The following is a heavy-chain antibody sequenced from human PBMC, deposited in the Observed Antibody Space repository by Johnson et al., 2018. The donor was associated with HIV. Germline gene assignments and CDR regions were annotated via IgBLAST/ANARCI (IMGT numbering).Heavy chain of an antibody. CDR3: RARIVLEGRVLPDAFDI. V-gene: IGHV3-23*04. D-gene: IGHD3-22*01. CDR2: ISGSGGST. J-gene: IGHJ3*02. Sequence: VQLVESGGGLVKPGGSLRLSCAVSGLSVSINYITWVRQAPGKGLEWVSAISGSGGSTYYADSVKGRFTISRDNSKNTLHLQMNSLRAEDTAVYYCRARIVLEGRVLPDAFDIWGPGTMVTVSS. CDR1: GLSVSINY.